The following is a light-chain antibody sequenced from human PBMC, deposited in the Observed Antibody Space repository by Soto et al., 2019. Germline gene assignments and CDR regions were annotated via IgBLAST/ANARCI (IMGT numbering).Light chain of an antibody. CDR1: QSVSSN. V-gene: IGKV3D-15*01. CDR2: GAS. Sequence: EKLISPSPATPSLSPRERATLSCKASQSVSSNLAWYQQKRGQAPRLLIYGASTRATGIPARFSGSGSGTEFTLAISSLQSEDFAVYYCQQYNNWPLAFGGGTKVDIK. CDR3: QQYNNWPLA. J-gene: IGKJ4*01.